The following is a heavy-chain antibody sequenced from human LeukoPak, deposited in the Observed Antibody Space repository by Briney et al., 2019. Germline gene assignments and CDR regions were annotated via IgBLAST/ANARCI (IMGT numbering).Heavy chain of an antibody. CDR3: AKHLSGSKLYDAFDI. D-gene: IGHD1-26*01. V-gene: IGHV3-23*01. Sequence: GGSLRLSCAASGFTFGSYAISWVRQAPGKGLEWVSAISGSGGSTYYADSVKGRFTISRDNSKNTLYLQMNSLRAEDTAVYYCAKHLSGSKLYDAFDIWGQGTMVTVSS. CDR1: GFTFGSYA. CDR2: ISGSGGST. J-gene: IGHJ3*02.